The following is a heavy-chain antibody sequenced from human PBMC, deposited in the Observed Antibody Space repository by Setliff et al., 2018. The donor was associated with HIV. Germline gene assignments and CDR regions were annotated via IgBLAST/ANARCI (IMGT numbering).Heavy chain of an antibody. V-gene: IGHV4-4*07. CDR2: IFASGNT. Sequence: SETLSLTCTVSGGSINSFYWNWVRQPAGRGLEWIGRIFASGNTNYNPSLKGRFTISRDNSKNALYLQMNSLRAEDTAVYYCARGVFDYWGQGALVTVSS. CDR3: ARGVFDY. CDR1: GGSINSFY. J-gene: IGHJ4*02.